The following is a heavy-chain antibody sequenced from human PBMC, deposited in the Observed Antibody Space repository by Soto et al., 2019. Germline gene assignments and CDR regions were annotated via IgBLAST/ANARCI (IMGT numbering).Heavy chain of an antibody. Sequence: GGSLRLSCAASGFTFSSYWMHWVRQAPGKGLVWVSRINSDGSSTSYADSVKDRFTISRDNAKNTLYLQMNSLRAEDTAVYYCARDTAMEYFDYWGQGTLVTVSS. J-gene: IGHJ4*02. D-gene: IGHD5-18*01. CDR2: INSDGSST. V-gene: IGHV3-74*01. CDR3: ARDTAMEYFDY. CDR1: GFTFSSYW.